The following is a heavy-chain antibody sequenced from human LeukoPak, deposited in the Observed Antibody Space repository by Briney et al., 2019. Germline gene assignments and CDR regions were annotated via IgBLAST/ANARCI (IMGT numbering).Heavy chain of an antibody. CDR3: ARDLGRGYFQH. CDR1: GFTFSSYA. CDR2: INSDGSAT. J-gene: IGHJ1*01. D-gene: IGHD3-10*01. Sequence: PGGSLRLSCAASGFTFSSYAMSWVRQAPGKGLVWVSHINSDGSATTYADSVKGRFTISRDNAKNTLYLQMNSLRTEDTAVYYCARDLGRGYFQHWGQGTLVTVSS. V-gene: IGHV3-74*01.